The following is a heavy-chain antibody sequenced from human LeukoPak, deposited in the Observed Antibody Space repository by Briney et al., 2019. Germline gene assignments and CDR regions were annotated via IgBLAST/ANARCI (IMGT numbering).Heavy chain of an antibody. Sequence: PGGSLRLSCAASAFTFSSYGMHWVRQAPGKGLEWVAVISYDGSNKYYADSVKGRFTISRDNSKNTLYLQMNSLRAEDTAVYYCAKDRAGREGGGWYGELDYWGQGTLVTVSS. CDR1: AFTFSSYG. V-gene: IGHV3-30*18. CDR2: ISYDGSNK. CDR3: AKDRAGREGGGWYGELDY. J-gene: IGHJ4*02. D-gene: IGHD6-19*01.